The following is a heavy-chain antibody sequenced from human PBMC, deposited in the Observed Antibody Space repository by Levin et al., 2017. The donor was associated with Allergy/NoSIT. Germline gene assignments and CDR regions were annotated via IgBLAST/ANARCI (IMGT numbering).Heavy chain of an antibody. CDR1: GFTFSSYA. Sequence: SGGSLRLSCAASGFTFSSYAMHWVRQAPGKGLEWVAVISYDGSNKYYADSVKGRFTISRDNSKNTLYLQMNSLRAEDTAVYYCARDRNVVVVAATFGYWGQGTLVTVSS. D-gene: IGHD2-15*01. CDR2: ISYDGSNK. V-gene: IGHV3-30-3*01. J-gene: IGHJ4*02. CDR3: ARDRNVVVVAATFGY.